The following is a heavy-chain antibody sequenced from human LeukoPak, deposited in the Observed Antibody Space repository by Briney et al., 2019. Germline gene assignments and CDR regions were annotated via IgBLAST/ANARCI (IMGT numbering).Heavy chain of an antibody. CDR2: IYPGESKT. CDR3: ASLEVGAYGGSRFDY. V-gene: IGHV5-51*01. D-gene: IGHD1-26*01. J-gene: IGHJ4*02. CDR1: GTGFTSNG. Sequence: PGESLKISCKGLGTGFTSNGMGGGRRRPGKGRGGRGIIYPGESKTRKSPSFQGQVTISADKSISTAYLQWSSLKASDTAMYYCASLEVGAYGGSRFDYWGQGTLVTVSS.